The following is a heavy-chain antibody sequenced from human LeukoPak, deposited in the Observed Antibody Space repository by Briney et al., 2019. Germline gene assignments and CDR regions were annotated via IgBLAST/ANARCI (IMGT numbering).Heavy chain of an antibody. CDR3: ARDLDYYDSSGYYSPNY. CDR2: INPNSGGT. Sequence: ASVKVSCKASGYTFTGYYMHWVRQAPGQGLEWMGRINPNSGGTNYAQKFQGRVTMTRDKSISTAYMELSRLRSDDTAVYYCARDLDYYDSSGYYSPNYWGQGTLVTVSS. V-gene: IGHV1-2*06. CDR1: GYTFTGYY. D-gene: IGHD3-22*01. J-gene: IGHJ4*02.